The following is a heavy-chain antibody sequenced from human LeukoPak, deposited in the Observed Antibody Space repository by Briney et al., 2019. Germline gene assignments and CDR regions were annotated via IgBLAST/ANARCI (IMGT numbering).Heavy chain of an antibody. CDR1: VFAYSSYA. V-gene: IGHV3-64D*09. D-gene: IGHD3-22*01. CDR2: ISSNGDST. Sequence: GWSLRLSRSAAVFAYSSYAMHWVRQAPGKGMAYVSAISSNGDSTYYADSVKCRFTNSRDNSKNTLYLQMSSLRAEDTAVDYCVNRGNYYDSPFDYWGEGSLVTVS. J-gene: IGHJ4*02. CDR3: VNRGNYYDSPFDY.